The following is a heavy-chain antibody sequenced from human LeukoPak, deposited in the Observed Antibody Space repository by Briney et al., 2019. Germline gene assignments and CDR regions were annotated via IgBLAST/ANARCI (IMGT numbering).Heavy chain of an antibody. CDR2: ISSSSSYT. CDR1: GFTFSDYY. Sequence: GGSLRLSCAASGFTFSDYYMSWIRQAPGKGLEWVSYISSSSSYTNYADSVKGRFTISRDNAKNSLYLQMNSLRAEDTAVYYCARVRAVAGQYFDYWGQGTLVTVSS. V-gene: IGHV3-11*05. J-gene: IGHJ4*02. D-gene: IGHD6-19*01. CDR3: ARVRAVAGQYFDY.